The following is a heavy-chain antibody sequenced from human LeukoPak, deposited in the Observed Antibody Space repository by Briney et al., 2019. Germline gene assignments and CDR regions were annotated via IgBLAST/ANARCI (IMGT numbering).Heavy chain of an antibody. J-gene: IGHJ5*02. Sequence: ASVKVSCKASGYTFTSYGISWVRQAPGQGLERMGWISAYNGNTNYAQKLHGRVTMTTDTSTSTAYMELRSLRSDDTAVYYCARDRGSFMITFGGVIDDWFDPWGQGTLVTVSS. D-gene: IGHD3-16*02. CDR1: GYTFTSYG. CDR3: ARDRGSFMITFGGVIDDWFDP. CDR2: ISAYNGNT. V-gene: IGHV1-18*01.